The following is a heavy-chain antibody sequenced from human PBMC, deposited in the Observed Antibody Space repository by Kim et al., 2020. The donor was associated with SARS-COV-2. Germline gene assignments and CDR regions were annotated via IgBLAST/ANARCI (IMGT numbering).Heavy chain of an antibody. CDR3: ALKGSFGSGY. CDR1: GVAFSNYA. V-gene: IGHV3-23*01. J-gene: IGHJ4*02. Sequence: GGSLRLSCTVSGVAFSNYAMTWVRQVPEKGLEWFSAVSGSGGKTYYADSVKGRFTISRDNSKSTLYLQMNSLRAEDTAIYYCALKGSFGSGYGGQGTLVTVSS. D-gene: IGHD3-3*01. CDR2: VSGSGGKT.